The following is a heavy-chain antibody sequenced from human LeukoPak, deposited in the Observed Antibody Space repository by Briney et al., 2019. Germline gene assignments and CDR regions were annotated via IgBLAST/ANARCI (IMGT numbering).Heavy chain of an antibody. CDR2: IIPIFGTA. J-gene: IGHJ6*02. CDR1: GGTFSSYA. CDR3: ARGVELRVNRYYGMDV. V-gene: IGHV1-69*05. D-gene: IGHD1-7*01. Sequence: SVKVSCKASGGTFSSYAISWVRQAPGQGLEWMGGIIPIFGTANYAQKFQGRVTITRDTSASTAYMELSSLRSEDTAVYYCARGVELRVNRYYGMDVWGQGTTVTVSS.